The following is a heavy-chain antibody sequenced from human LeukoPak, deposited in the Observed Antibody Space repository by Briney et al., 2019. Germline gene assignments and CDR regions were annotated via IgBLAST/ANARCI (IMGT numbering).Heavy chain of an antibody. CDR2: IRYDGSNK. V-gene: IGHV3-30*02. J-gene: IGHJ3*02. D-gene: IGHD3-10*01. CDR1: GFTFSHYG. CDR3: AKDRDWFGDTVHDAFDI. Sequence: GGSLRLSCVTSGFTFSHYGMHWVRQLPGKGLEWVAFIRYDGSNKYYADSVKGRFTISRDNSKNTLYLQMNSLRAEDTAVYYCAKDRDWFGDTVHDAFDIWGQGTMVTVSS.